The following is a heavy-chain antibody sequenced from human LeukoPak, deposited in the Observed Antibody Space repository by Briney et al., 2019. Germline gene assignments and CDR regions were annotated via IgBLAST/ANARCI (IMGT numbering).Heavy chain of an antibody. V-gene: IGHV1-69*06. D-gene: IGHD6-13*01. Sequence: ASVKVSCKGSGGTFSSYAISWVRQAPGQGLEWMGGIIPIFGTANYAQKFQGRVTITADKSTSTAYMELSSLRSEDTAVYYCARVIAAAGTPDYYYGMDVWGKGTTVTVSS. J-gene: IGHJ6*04. CDR2: IIPIFGTA. CDR3: ARVIAAAGTPDYYYGMDV. CDR1: GGTFSSYA.